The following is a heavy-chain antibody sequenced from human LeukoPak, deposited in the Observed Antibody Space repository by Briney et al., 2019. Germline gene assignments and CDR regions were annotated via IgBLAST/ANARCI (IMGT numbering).Heavy chain of an antibody. CDR2: ISGGGST. V-gene: IGHV3-23*01. D-gene: IGHD3-22*01. J-gene: IGHJ6*02. CDR3: AKVHYYDSSGYYYYYYGMDV. Sequence: GGSLRLSCAASGFTFSSYAMNWVRQAPGKGLEWVSGISGGGSTYYADSVKGRFTISRDNSKNTLYLQMNSLRAEDTAVYYCAKVHYYDSSGYYYYYYGMDVWGQGTTVTVSS. CDR1: GFTFSSYA.